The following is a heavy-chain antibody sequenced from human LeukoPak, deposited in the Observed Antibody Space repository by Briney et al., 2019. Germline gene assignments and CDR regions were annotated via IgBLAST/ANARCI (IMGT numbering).Heavy chain of an antibody. D-gene: IGHD6-13*01. CDR1: GYTFTGYY. J-gene: IGHJ5*02. V-gene: IGHV1-2*02. Sequence: ASVKVSCKASGYTFTGYYMHWVRQAPGQGLEWMGWINPNSGSTNYAQKFQGRVTMTRDTSISTAYMKLSRLRSDDTAVYYCARVGQGYSSSWYVWFDPWGQGTLVTVSS. CDR2: INPNSGST. CDR3: ARVGQGYSSSWYVWFDP.